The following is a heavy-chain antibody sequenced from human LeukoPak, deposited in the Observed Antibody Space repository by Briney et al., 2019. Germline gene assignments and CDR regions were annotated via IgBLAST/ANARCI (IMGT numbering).Heavy chain of an antibody. D-gene: IGHD3-22*01. Sequence: GASVKVSCKASGYTFTSYGISWVRQAPGQGVEWMGWISAYNGNTNYAQKLQGRVTMTTDTSTSTAYMELRSLRSDDTAVYYCARDSNYYDSSGVDDAFDIWGQGTMVTVSS. J-gene: IGHJ3*02. V-gene: IGHV1-18*01. CDR1: GYTFTSYG. CDR2: ISAYNGNT. CDR3: ARDSNYYDSSGVDDAFDI.